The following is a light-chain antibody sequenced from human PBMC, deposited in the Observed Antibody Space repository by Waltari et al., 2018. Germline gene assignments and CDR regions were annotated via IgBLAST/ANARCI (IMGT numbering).Light chain of an antibody. CDR1: SLRSHY. CDR2: DKN. CDR3: PPRDASGSGGA. Sequence: TQDPAVSVAMGQTVRITCQGDSLRSHYASWYQQRPGQAPIVVLDDKNSRPPGGPVRFSWSRSEGNGFLANPGGPAGDEAYHYCPPRDASGSGGAFGGGKKLAVL. V-gene: IGLV3-19*01. J-gene: IGLJ2*01.